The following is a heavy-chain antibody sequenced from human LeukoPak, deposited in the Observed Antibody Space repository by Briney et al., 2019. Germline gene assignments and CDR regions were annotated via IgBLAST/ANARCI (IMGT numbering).Heavy chain of an antibody. J-gene: IGHJ4*02. CDR2: IYYSGIT. V-gene: IGHV4-59*11. D-gene: IGHD3-10*01. Sequence: SETLSLTCTVTGASISSHYWSWIRQPPGKGLEWIGYIYYSGITSYKPSLKSRVSMSVDTSKNKFSLKLISVTAADTAVYYCARERHGSGSYYFDSWGQGTLVTVTS. CDR1: GASISSHY. CDR3: ARERHGSGSYYFDS.